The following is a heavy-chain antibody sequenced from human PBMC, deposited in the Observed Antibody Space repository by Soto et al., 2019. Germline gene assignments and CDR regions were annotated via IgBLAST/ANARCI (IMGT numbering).Heavy chain of an antibody. CDR2: IWYDGRNK. Sequence: QVQLVESGGGVVQPGRSLRLSCAASGFTFSSYGMHWVRQAPGKGLEWVAVIWYDGRNKYYADSVKGRFTISRDNSKNTLYLQMNSLRAEDTAVYYCARNGIVVVPATELGYYYYMDVWGKGTTVTVSS. V-gene: IGHV3-33*01. CDR1: GFTFSSYG. D-gene: IGHD2-2*01. J-gene: IGHJ6*03. CDR3: ARNGIVVVPATELGYYYYMDV.